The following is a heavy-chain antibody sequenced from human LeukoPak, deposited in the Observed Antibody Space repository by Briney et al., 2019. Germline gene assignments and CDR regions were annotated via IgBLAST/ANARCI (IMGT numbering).Heavy chain of an antibody. V-gene: IGHV1-69*05. Sequence: SVKVSCKASGGTFSSYAISWVRQAPGQGLEWMGRIIPIFGTANYAQKFQGRVTITTDESTSTAYMELSSLKSEDTAVYYCASSVVEATSKNAPDYWGQGTLVTVSS. D-gene: IGHD2-2*01. J-gene: IGHJ4*02. CDR2: IIPIFGTA. CDR3: ASSVVEATSKNAPDY. CDR1: GGTFSSYA.